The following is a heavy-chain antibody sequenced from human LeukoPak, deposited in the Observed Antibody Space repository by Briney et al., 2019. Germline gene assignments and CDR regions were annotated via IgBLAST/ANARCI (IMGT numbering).Heavy chain of an antibody. D-gene: IGHD1-26*01. V-gene: IGHV4-59*01. J-gene: IGHJ4*02. CDR1: GGSISSYY. Sequence: SETLSLTCTVSGGSISSYYWSWIRQPPGKGLEWIGYIYYSGSTNYNPSLKSRVTIPVDTSKNQFSLKLSSVTAADTAVYYCASGERGGSYSRYDYWGQGTLVTVSS. CDR2: IYYSGST. CDR3: ASGERGGSYSRYDY.